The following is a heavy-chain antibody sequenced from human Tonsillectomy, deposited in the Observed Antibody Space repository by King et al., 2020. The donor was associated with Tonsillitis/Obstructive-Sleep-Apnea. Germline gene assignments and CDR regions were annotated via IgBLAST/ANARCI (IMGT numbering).Heavy chain of an antibody. CDR1: GFTFSSYA. Sequence: VQLVESGGGLVQPGGSLRLSCAASGFTFSSYAMSWVRQAPGKGVEWVAAISGSGGSTDYADSVQGRFTISRDNSKNTLYLQRNSLRAEDTAAYYCAKKDYGSGSYSFHAFDIWGQGKMVTVSS. V-gene: IGHV3-23*04. D-gene: IGHD3-10*01. CDR2: ISGSGGST. CDR3: AKKDYGSGSYSFHAFDI. J-gene: IGHJ3*02.